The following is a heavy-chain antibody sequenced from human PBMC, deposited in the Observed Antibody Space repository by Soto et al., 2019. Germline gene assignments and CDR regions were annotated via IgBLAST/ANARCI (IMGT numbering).Heavy chain of an antibody. V-gene: IGHV3-30*18. Sequence: QVQLVESGGGVVQPGRSLRLSCAASGFTFSSYGMHWVRQAPGKGLEWVAVISYDGSNKYYADSVKGRFTISRDNSKNTLYLQMNSLRAEDTAVYYCAKDRLGYDSSGYSPSPDDYYYYGMDVWGQGTTVTVSS. D-gene: IGHD3-22*01. CDR2: ISYDGSNK. CDR1: GFTFSSYG. J-gene: IGHJ6*02. CDR3: AKDRLGYDSSGYSPSPDDYYYYGMDV.